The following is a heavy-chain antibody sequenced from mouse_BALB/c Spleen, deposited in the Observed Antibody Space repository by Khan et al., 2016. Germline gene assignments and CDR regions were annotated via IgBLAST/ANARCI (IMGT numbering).Heavy chain of an antibody. V-gene: IGHV14-1*02. CDR3: ALDDSWFAY. Sequence: VQLQQSGAELVRPGALVKLSCKASGFNIKDYYMPWVKQRPEQGLEWIGWIDPENGNTIYDPKFQGKASITADTSSTTAYLQLSSLTSEDTAVYYCALDDSWFAYWGQGTLDTVAA. CDR1: GFNIKDYY. D-gene: IGHD2-4*01. CDR2: IDPENGNT. J-gene: IGHJ3*01.